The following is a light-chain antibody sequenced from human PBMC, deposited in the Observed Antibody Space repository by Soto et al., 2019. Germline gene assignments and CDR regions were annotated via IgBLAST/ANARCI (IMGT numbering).Light chain of an antibody. CDR1: QSVSSSY. J-gene: IGKJ4*01. Sequence: EIVLTQSPGTLSLSPGERATLSCRASQSVSSSYLAWYQQKPGQGPRLLIYGASSRATGIPDRFSGSGSGTDFTLTISRLEPEDFAVYYCQQYGSSPFTFGGGTKVEIK. V-gene: IGKV3-20*01. CDR3: QQYGSSPFT. CDR2: GAS.